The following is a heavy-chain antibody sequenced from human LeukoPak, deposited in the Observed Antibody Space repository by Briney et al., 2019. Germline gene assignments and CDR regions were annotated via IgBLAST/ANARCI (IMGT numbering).Heavy chain of an antibody. CDR3: ARQYSSGGYNWFDP. CDR2: IYPGDSDT. CDR1: RYSFTSYR. D-gene: IGHD6-19*01. V-gene: IGHV5-51*01. Sequence: GESLKISCKGSRYSFTSYRIGWGRQMPGKGLEWMGIIYPGDSDTRYSPSFQGQVTISADKSISTAYLQWSSLKASDTAMYYCARQYSSGGYNWFDPWGQGTLVTVSS. J-gene: IGHJ5*02.